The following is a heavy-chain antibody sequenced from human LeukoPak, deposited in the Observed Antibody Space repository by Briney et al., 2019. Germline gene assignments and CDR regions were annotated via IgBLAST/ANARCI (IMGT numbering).Heavy chain of an antibody. CDR3: AKRIQSAMATGY. D-gene: IGHD5-18*01. CDR2: ISGSGGST. V-gene: IGHV3-23*01. Sequence: HPGGSLRLSCAASGFIFSSYAMSWVRQAPGKGLEWVSAISGSGGSTYYADSVKGRFTISRDNSKNTLYLQMNSLRAEDTAVYYCAKRIQSAMATGYWGQGTLVTVSS. J-gene: IGHJ4*02. CDR1: GFIFSSYA.